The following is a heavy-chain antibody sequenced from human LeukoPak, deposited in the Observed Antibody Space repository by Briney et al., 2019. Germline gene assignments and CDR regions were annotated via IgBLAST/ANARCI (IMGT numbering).Heavy chain of an antibody. CDR3: ARGFGYYDVLTAF. CDR2: IYYSGST. V-gene: IGHV4-59*01. CDR1: GGSMRDYY. D-gene: IGHD3-9*01. Sequence: PSETLSLTCAVSGGSMRDYYWSWIRQPPGKGLEWIGNIYYSGSTNYNPSLKSRVTISVDTSKNQFSLKVRPVTAANTAVYYCARGFGYYDVLTAFWGQGTLVTVSS. J-gene: IGHJ4*02.